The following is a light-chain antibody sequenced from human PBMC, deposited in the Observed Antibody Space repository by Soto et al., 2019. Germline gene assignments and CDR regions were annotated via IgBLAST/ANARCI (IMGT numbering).Light chain of an antibody. J-gene: IGKJ1*01. Sequence: DIVFTQSPATLSLSPGDRATLSCRASQSVGSYLAWYQQKPGQAPRLLIYDASNRATGIPARFSGSGSGTDFTLTISSLEPEDFAAYYCQQYGSSGTFGQGTKVDIK. CDR1: QSVGSY. V-gene: IGKV3-11*01. CDR2: DAS. CDR3: QQYGSSGT.